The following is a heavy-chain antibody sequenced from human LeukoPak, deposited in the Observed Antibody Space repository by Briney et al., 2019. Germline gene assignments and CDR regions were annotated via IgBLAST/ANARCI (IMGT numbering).Heavy chain of an antibody. CDR3: ARDLGGSYQDY. J-gene: IGHJ4*02. V-gene: IGHV1-46*01. CDR2: INPSGGST. CDR1: GYTFTTYY. D-gene: IGHD1-26*01. Sequence: ASVKVSCKASGYTFTTYYMHWVRQAPGQGFEWMGIINPSGGSTNYAQKFQGRVTMTRDTSTSTVYMELSGLRSDDTAVYYCARDLGGSYQDYWGQGTLVTVSS.